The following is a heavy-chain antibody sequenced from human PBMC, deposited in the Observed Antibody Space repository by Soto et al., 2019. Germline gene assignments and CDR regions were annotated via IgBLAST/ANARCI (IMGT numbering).Heavy chain of an antibody. CDR1: GYTLTELS. J-gene: IGHJ5*02. CDR2: FDHEDSET. V-gene: IGHV1-24*01. D-gene: IGHD6-6*01. Sequence: ASVKVSCKVSGYTLTELSMHCVRQAPGKGLEWMGGFDHEDSETIYAQKCQGRVTMTEDTSTDTAYMELSSLRSEDTAVYYCATAARQAYWFDPWGQGTLVTVSS. CDR3: ATAARQAYWFDP.